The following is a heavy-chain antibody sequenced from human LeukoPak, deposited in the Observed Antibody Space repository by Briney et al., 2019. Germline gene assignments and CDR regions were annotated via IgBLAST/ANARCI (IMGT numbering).Heavy chain of an antibody. CDR2: IYNSGST. CDR3: AGAEPRGIIWHPY. V-gene: IGHV4-61*02. J-gene: IGHJ4*02. Sequence: PSETLSLTCVVSGGSISRGSYYWNWIRQPAGKGLEWMGRIYNSGSTNYNPSLKSRVTISADMSRNQLSLQLTSVTAADTAVYYCAGAEPRGIIWHPYWGQGTLVTVSS. CDR1: GGSISRGSYY.